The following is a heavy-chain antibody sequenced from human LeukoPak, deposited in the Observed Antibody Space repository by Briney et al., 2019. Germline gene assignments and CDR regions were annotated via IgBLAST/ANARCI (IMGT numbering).Heavy chain of an antibody. D-gene: IGHD6-13*01. CDR1: GGSISSGGNY. CDR3: ARDRRRGKRIAAAHFDY. Sequence: SETLSLTCTVSGGSISSGGNYWSWIRQPPGKGLEWIGYIYHSGSTYYNPSLKSRVTISVDRSKNQFSLKLSSVTAADTAVYYCARDRRRGKRIAAAHFDYWGQGTLVTVSS. J-gene: IGHJ4*02. CDR2: IYHSGST. V-gene: IGHV4-30-2*01.